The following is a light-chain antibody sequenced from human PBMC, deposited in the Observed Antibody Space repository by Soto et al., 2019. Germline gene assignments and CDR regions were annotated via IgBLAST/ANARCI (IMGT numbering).Light chain of an antibody. CDR3: CSYAGTYTNYV. Sequence: QAVVTQPRSVSGSPGQSVTISCTGTSSDVGGYDYVSWYQQHPGKAPKLVIYDVTKRPSGVPDRFSGSKSGNTASLTISGLQAEDEADYYCCSYAGTYTNYVFGTGTKLTVL. CDR2: DVT. CDR1: SSDVGGYDY. J-gene: IGLJ1*01. V-gene: IGLV2-11*01.